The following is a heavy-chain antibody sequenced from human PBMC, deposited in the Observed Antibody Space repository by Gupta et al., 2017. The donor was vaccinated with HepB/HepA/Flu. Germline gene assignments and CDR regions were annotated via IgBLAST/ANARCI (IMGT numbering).Heavy chain of an antibody. V-gene: IGHV3-66*01. CDR1: GFTVSSNY. CDR3: ARDVCTSLGECWFDP. Sequence: EVQLVESGGGLVQPGGSLRLSCAASGFTVSSNYMSWVRQAPGKGLEWVSVIYSGGSTYYADSVKCRFTISRDNSKNTLYLQMNSLRAEDTAVYYCARDVCTSLGECWFDPWGQGTRVTVSS. J-gene: IGHJ5*02. D-gene: IGHD2-8*01. CDR2: IYSGGST.